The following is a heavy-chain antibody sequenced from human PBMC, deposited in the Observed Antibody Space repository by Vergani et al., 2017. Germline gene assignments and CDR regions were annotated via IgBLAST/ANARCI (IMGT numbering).Heavy chain of an antibody. Sequence: EVQLVESGGDFVQPGGSLTLSCAASGFNVGHYWMSWVRQAPGKGLEWVASISGSSSYVFYRDSVEGRFTITRDNSKNTLYLQMNSLRAEDTAVYYCAKVLSGSRYYDYYGMDVWGQGTTVTVSS. J-gene: IGHJ6*02. CDR1: GFNVGHYW. D-gene: IGHD1-26*01. CDR3: AKVLSGSRYYDYYGMDV. CDR2: ISGSSSYV. V-gene: IGHV3-21*01.